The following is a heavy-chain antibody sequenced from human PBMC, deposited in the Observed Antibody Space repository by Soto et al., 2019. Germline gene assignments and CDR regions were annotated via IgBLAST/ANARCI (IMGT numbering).Heavy chain of an antibody. CDR3: ARRYPISGHNWNAACGYFDS. CDR2: IYYSGST. V-gene: IGHV4-59*08. CDR1: GGSISSDY. D-gene: IGHD1-1*01. J-gene: IGHJ4*02. Sequence: SETLSLTCTVSGGSISSDYWSWIRQPPGKGLEWIGYIYYSGSTNYNPSLKSRVTISVDTSKNQFSLKLSSVTAADTAVYYCARRYPISGHNWNAACGYFDSWGQGTLVPVSS.